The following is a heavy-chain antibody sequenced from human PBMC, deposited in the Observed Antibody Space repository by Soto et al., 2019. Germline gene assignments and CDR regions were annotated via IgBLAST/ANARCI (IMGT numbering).Heavy chain of an antibody. J-gene: IGHJ4*02. Sequence: EVQLVESGGGLVQPGGSLRLSCAASGFTFSSYSMNWVRQAPGKGLEWVSYISSSSSTIYYADSVKGRFTISRDNAKNSLYQQMNSLRAEDTAVYYCARDVVAGTRDWGQGTLVTVSS. CDR3: ARDVVAGTRD. V-gene: IGHV3-48*01. CDR2: ISSSSSTI. D-gene: IGHD6-19*01. CDR1: GFTFSSYS.